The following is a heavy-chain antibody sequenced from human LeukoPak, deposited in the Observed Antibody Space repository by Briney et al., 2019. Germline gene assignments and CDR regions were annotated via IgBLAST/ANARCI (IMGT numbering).Heavy chain of an antibody. J-gene: IGHJ4*02. CDR1: GFTFSNAW. CDR3: ATYQGYNYGPFDY. Sequence: GGSLRLSCAASGFTFSNAWMSWVRQAPGKGPEWVANIKEDGSEQYYVDSVKGRFTISRDNAKNSLYLQMNSLRAEDTAVYYCATYQGYNYGPFDYWGQGTLVTVSS. CDR2: IKEDGSEQ. V-gene: IGHV3-7*05. D-gene: IGHD5-18*01.